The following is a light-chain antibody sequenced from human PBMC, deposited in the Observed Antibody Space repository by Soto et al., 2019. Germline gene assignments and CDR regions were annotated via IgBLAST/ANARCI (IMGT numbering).Light chain of an antibody. CDR1: ESIGSS. J-gene: IGKJ5*01. CDR3: QQRSRWPIT. V-gene: IGKV3-11*01. Sequence: IGFTPPRPNLSLSPGQTVTLSCRASESIGSSLAWYQQKPGKAPRSFIYDASSRATGIPARFSGSGSGTYFTLTISSLEPEDFAVYYCQQRSRWPITFGQGTRLEIK. CDR2: DAS.